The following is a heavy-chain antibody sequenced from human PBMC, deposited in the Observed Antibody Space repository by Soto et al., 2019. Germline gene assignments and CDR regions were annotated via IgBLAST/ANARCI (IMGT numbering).Heavy chain of an antibody. CDR2: IHDSGIT. J-gene: IGHJ4*02. V-gene: IGHV4-31*03. D-gene: IGHD1-1*01. Sequence: QVQLQESGPGLVKPSQTLSLTCTVSGGSVSSGGHNWGWIRHHPGKVLEWIGYIHDSGITFYNPYLKGRVSISFDPSKNQFSLKLTSVTAADTAVYYCARAFRMTTFAPYFDFWGRGALVTVSS. CDR1: GGSVSSGGHN. CDR3: ARAFRMTTFAPYFDF.